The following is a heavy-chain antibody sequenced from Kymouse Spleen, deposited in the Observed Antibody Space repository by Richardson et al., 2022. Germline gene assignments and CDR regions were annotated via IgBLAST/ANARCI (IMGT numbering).Heavy chain of an antibody. J-gene: IGHJ6*02. Sequence: QVQLQQSGPGLVKPSQTLSLTCAISGDSVSSNSAAWNWIRQSPSRGLEWLGRTYYRSKWYNDYAVSVKSRITINPDTSKNQFSLQLNSVTPEDTAVYYCAINRYCGGDCYSDGYYYYGMDVWGQGTTVTVSS. CDR3: AINRYCGGDCYSDGYYYYGMDV. V-gene: IGHV6-1*01. D-gene: IGHD2-21*02. CDR2: TYYRSKWYN. CDR1: GDSVSSNSAA.